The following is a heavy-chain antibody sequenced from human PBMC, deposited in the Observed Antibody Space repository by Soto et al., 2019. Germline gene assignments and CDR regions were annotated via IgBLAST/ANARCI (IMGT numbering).Heavy chain of an antibody. CDR1: GFTFSSYS. V-gene: IGHV3-21*01. Sequence: GWSLRLACAASGFTFSSYSRNWVRQAPGKGLEWGPSISSSSSYIYYADSVKGRFTISRDNAKNLLYLQMNSLRAEDTAVYYCAIDYGMDVWGQGTTVHVSS. CDR3: AIDYGMDV. CDR2: ISSSSSYI. J-gene: IGHJ6*02.